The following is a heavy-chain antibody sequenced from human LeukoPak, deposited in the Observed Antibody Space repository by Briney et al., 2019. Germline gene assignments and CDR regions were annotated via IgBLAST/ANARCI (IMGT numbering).Heavy chain of an antibody. CDR2: VDPEDGEK. CDR1: GYTFTDYY. Sequence: GATVKISCKVSGYTFTDYYMHWVQQAPGKGLEWMGLVDPEDGEKIYAEKFQGRVTITADTSTDTAYMELSSLRSEDTAVYYCATVSIAAAGTDFDYWGQGTLVTVSS. D-gene: IGHD6-13*01. CDR3: ATVSIAAAGTDFDY. J-gene: IGHJ4*02. V-gene: IGHV1-69-2*01.